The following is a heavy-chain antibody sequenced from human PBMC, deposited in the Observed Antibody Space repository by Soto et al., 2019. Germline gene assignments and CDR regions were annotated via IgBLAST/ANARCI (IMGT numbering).Heavy chain of an antibody. V-gene: IGHV3-49*04. CDR3: NRRPLEWFRTTRYDI. CDR1: AFTFSDYA. J-gene: IGHJ3*02. Sequence: PGGSLRLSCTRFAFTFSDYAVTWVRQTPGNGLEWVGFIASKTYGATREYAASVKGRFIISRDDPNSTAYLQMNGLKTEDTAVYFCNRRPLEWFRTTRYDIWGQGTRVTVAS. D-gene: IGHD2-8*01. CDR2: IASKTYGATR.